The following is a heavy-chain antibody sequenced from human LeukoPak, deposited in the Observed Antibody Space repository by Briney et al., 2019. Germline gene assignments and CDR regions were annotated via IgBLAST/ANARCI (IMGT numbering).Heavy chain of an antibody. D-gene: IGHD2-21*01. CDR3: ARERQDTILHSGAFDI. Sequence: GRSLRLSCAASGFTFSTYFMHWVRQAPGKGLEWVADIPSDGSHIFYAESVKGRFTISRDNSKNTLYLQMNSLRAEDTAVYFCARERQDTILHSGAFDIWGQGTMVTVSS. CDR2: IPSDGSHI. V-gene: IGHV3-30-3*01. J-gene: IGHJ3*02. CDR1: GFTFSTYF.